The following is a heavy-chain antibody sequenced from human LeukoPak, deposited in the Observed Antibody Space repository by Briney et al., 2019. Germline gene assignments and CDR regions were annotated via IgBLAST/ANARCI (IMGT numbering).Heavy chain of an antibody. CDR1: GFTFSSYW. D-gene: IGHD3-10*01. V-gene: IGHV3-7*05. J-gene: IGHJ3*02. Sequence: GGSLRLSCAASGFTFSSYWMSWVRQAPGKGLEWVANIKHDGSDKYYVDSVKGRFTISRDNAENSLYLQMNSLRAEDTAVYYCARVPNYYGSGSPDAFDIWGQGTMVTVSS. CDR3: ARVPNYYGSGSPDAFDI. CDR2: IKHDGSDK.